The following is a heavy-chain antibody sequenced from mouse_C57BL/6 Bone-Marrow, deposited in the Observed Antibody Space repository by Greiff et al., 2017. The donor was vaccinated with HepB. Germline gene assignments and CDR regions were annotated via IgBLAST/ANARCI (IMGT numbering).Heavy chain of an antibody. CDR1: GFTFSDYY. J-gene: IGHJ2*01. V-gene: IGHV5-12*01. D-gene: IGHD1-1*01. CDR2: ISNGGGST. CDR3: ARQRHYYGSSYFDY. Sequence: DVKLVESGGGLVQPGGSLKLSCAASGFTFSDYYMYWVRQTPEKRLEWVAYISNGGGSTYYPDTVKGRFTISRDNAKNTLYLQMSRLKSEDTAMYYCARQRHYYGSSYFDYWGQGTTLTVSS.